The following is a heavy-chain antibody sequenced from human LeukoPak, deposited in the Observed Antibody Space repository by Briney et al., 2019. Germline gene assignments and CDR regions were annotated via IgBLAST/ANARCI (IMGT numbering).Heavy chain of an antibody. CDR2: IRSKAYGGTT. CDR3: SRGRLSADY. D-gene: IGHD6-19*01. CDR1: GFTFGDYT. Sequence: GGSLRLSCSGSGFTFGDYTMTWFRQTPGMGLEWVGFIRSKAYGGTTEYAASVEGRSTISRDDSKSIAFLQMNSLKAEDTAVYYCSRGRLSADYWGQGTLVTVSS. V-gene: IGHV3-49*03. J-gene: IGHJ4*02.